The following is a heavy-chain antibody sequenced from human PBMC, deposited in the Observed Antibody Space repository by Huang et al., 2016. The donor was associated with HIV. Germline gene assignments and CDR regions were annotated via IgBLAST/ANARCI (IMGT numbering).Heavy chain of an antibody. Sequence: QVQLVESGGGVVQPGRSLRISCAASGFTFSSYGMHGVRQAPGKGVEWVAVISYDGKTKYYADAVKGRFSISRDNSKTTVYLQLNSLRVEDTAVYYCAKGGSAAAVLDFWGQGTLVTVSS. CDR3: AKGGSAAAVLDF. CDR2: ISYDGKTK. D-gene: IGHD6-13*01. V-gene: IGHV3-30*18. J-gene: IGHJ4*02. CDR1: GFTFSSYG.